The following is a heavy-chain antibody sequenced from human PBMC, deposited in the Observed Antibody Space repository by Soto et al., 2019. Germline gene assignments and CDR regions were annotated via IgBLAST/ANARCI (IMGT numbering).Heavy chain of an antibody. CDR2: IYTGGNT. CDR1: GFTVTSYY. CDR3: ARDYYYGSGNYYRADYYHYGMDV. Sequence: VGSLRLSCAASGFTVTSYYMSWVRQAPGKGLEWVSLIYTGGNTNYADSVKGRFTISRDNSKNTLYLQMNSLRAEDTAVYYCARDYYYGSGNYYRADYYHYGMDVWGQGTTVTVSS. J-gene: IGHJ6*02. V-gene: IGHV3-53*01. D-gene: IGHD3-10*01.